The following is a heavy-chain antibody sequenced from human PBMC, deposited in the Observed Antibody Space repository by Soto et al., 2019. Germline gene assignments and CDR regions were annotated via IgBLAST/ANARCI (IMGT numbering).Heavy chain of an antibody. D-gene: IGHD2-2*02. J-gene: IGHJ6*02. CDR2: IDPSDSYT. Sequence: GESLKISCKGSGYSFTSYWISWVRQMPGKGLEWMGRIDPSDSYTNYSPSFQGHVTISADKSISTAYLQWSSLKASDTAMYYCARAFVVVPAAIDYYYGTDVWGQGTTVTVSS. V-gene: IGHV5-10-1*01. CDR3: ARAFVVVPAAIDYYYGTDV. CDR1: GYSFTSYW.